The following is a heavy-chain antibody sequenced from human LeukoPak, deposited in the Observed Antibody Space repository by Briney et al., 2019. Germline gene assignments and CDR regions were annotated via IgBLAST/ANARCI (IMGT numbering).Heavy chain of an antibody. Sequence: ASVKVSCKASGYTFTSYDINWVRQATGQGLEWMGWMNPNSGNTGYAQKFQGRVTITRNTSISTAYMELSSLRSEDTAVYYCARNYDFWSGYRSNWFGPWGQGTLVTVSS. V-gene: IGHV1-8*03. CDR1: GYTFTSYD. CDR2: MNPNSGNT. J-gene: IGHJ5*02. D-gene: IGHD3-3*01. CDR3: ARNYDFWSGYRSNWFGP.